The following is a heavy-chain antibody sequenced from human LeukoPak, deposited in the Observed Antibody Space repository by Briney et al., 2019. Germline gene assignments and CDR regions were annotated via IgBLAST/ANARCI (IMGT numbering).Heavy chain of an antibody. CDR3: AREPQWNDALDI. V-gene: IGHV4-34*01. CDR1: GGSFSGYY. Sequence: SETLSLTCAVYGGSFSGYYWSWIRQPPGKGLEWIGEINHSGSTNYNPSLKSRVTISVDTSKNQFSLKLSSVTAADTAVYYCAREPQWNDALDIWGQGTMVTVSS. CDR2: INHSGST. J-gene: IGHJ3*02. D-gene: IGHD6-19*01.